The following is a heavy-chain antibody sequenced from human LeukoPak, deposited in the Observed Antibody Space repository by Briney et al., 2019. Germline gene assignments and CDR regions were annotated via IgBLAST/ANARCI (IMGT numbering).Heavy chain of an antibody. Sequence: PGGSLRLSCAASGFTFSSYSMNWVRQAPGKGLEWVSYISSSSTIYYADSVRGRFTISRDNAKNSLYLQMNSLRAEDTAVYYCARVDLRSDYMDVWGKGTTVTVSS. D-gene: IGHD3-3*01. CDR1: GFTFSSYS. CDR2: ISSSSTI. J-gene: IGHJ6*03. CDR3: ARVDLRSDYMDV. V-gene: IGHV3-48*01.